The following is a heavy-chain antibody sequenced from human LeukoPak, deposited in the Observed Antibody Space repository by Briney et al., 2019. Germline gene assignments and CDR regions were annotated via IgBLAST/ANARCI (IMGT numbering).Heavy chain of an antibody. V-gene: IGHV1-69*01. CDR3: ARTSPGDRAIFGVVDWFDP. CDR2: IIPIFGTA. CDR1: GGTFSSYA. D-gene: IGHD3-3*01. Sequence: SVKVSCKASGGTFSSYAISWVRQAPGQGLEWMGGIIPIFGTANYAQKFQGRVTITADESTSTAYMELSSLRSADTAVYYCARTSPGDRAIFGVVDWFDPWGQGTLVTVSS. J-gene: IGHJ5*02.